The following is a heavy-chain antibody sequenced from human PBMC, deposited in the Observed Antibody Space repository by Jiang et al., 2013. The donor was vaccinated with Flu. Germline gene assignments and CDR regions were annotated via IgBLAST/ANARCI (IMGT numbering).Heavy chain of an antibody. D-gene: IGHD4-23*01. CDR2: IYYSGST. Sequence: GLVKPSETLSLTCTVSGGSISSYYWSWIRQPPGKGLEWIGYIYYSGSTNYNPSLKSRVTISADTSKNQFSLKLSSVTAADTAVYYCARLHPLGGGASYWYFDLWGRGTLVTVSS. CDR3: ARLHPLGGGASYWYFDL. J-gene: IGHJ2*01. CDR1: GGSISSYY. V-gene: IGHV4-59*08.